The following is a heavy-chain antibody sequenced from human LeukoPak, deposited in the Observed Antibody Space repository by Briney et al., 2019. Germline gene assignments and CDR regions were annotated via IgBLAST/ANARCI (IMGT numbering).Heavy chain of an antibody. D-gene: IGHD1-26*01. Sequence: SETLSHTCAVYGGSFSGYYWSWIREPPGKGLEWIGEINHGGSTNYNPPLKSRVTISVDTSKNQFSLKLSSVTAADTAVYYCARAVGATFYFDYWGQGTLVTVSS. V-gene: IGHV4-34*01. CDR3: ARAVGATFYFDY. J-gene: IGHJ4*02. CDR1: GGSFSGYY. CDR2: INHGGST.